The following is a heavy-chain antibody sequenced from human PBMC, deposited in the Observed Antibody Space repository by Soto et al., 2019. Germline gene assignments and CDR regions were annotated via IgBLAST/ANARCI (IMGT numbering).Heavy chain of an antibody. Sequence: AASVKVSCKASGYTFTGYYMHWVRQAPGQGLEWMGWINPNSGSTNYAQKFQGWVTMTRDTSISTAYMELSRLRSDDTAVYYCARDQILWFGEFSYYYGMDVWGQGTTVTVSS. D-gene: IGHD3-10*01. CDR1: GYTFTGYY. J-gene: IGHJ6*02. CDR2: INPNSGST. V-gene: IGHV1-2*04. CDR3: ARDQILWFGEFSYYYGMDV.